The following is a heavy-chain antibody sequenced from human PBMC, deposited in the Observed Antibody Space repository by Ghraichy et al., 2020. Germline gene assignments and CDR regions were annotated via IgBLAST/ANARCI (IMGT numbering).Heavy chain of an antibody. J-gene: IGHJ2*01. CDR1: GFTFSNHW. D-gene: IGHD2-15*01. CDR3: ARGPAADPFSYFDL. CDR2: INVDGRTT. V-gene: IGHV3-74*01. Sequence: GGSLRLSCAASGFTFSNHWMYWVRQAPGKGLVWVSRINVDGRTTTYGDSVEGRFTISRDNAKNTLFLQLNSLRAEDTAVYFCARGPAADPFSYFDLWGRGTPVTVSS.